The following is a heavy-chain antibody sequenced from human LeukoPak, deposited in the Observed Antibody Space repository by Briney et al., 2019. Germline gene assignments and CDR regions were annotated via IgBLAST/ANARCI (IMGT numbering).Heavy chain of an antibody. J-gene: IGHJ6*03. CDR1: GFTFSSYA. D-gene: IGHD6-19*01. Sequence: GSLRLSRAASGFTFSSYAMSWVRQAPGKGLEWVSAISGSGGSTYYADSVKGRFTISRDNSKNTLYLQMNSLRAEDTAVYYCAKSAAAGNYMDVWGKGTTVTVSS. CDR2: ISGSGGST. V-gene: IGHV3-23*01. CDR3: AKSAAAGNYMDV.